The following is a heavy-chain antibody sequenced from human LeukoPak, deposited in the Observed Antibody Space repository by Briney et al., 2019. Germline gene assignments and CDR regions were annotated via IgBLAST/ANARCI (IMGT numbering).Heavy chain of an antibody. CDR1: GGSISTTSYY. CDR3: AREASSGWYVNWFDP. Sequence: SETLSLTCNVSGGSISTTSYYWGWIRQPPGKGLEWIGSIYYSGSTYYNPSLKSRVTISVDTSKNQFSLKLSSVTAADTAVYYCAREASSGWYVNWFDPWGQGTLVTVSS. J-gene: IGHJ5*02. V-gene: IGHV4-39*07. CDR2: IYYSGST. D-gene: IGHD6-19*01.